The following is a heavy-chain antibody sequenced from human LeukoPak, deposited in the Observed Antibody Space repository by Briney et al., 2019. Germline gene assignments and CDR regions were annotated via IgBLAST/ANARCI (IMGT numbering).Heavy chain of an antibody. J-gene: IGHJ4*02. Sequence: SGGSLRLSCAVSGPAFFTHNFHWVRQAPGKGLECVAFISRRGVIHYADSVKGRFTISRDNANNSPFLQMNSLRVEDTALYYCARDIESDTRDYWGQGALVTVSS. CDR3: ARDIESDTRDY. CDR1: GPAFFTHN. V-gene: IGHV3-69-1*02. CDR2: ISRRGVI.